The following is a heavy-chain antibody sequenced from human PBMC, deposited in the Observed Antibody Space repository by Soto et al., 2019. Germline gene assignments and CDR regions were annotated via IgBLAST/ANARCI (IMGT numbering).Heavy chain of an antibody. D-gene: IGHD3-16*02. CDR3: ARGRGSNDYVWGSYLIYYYGMDV. Sequence: ASVKVSCKASGYTFTSYDINWVRQATGQGLEWMGWMNPNSGNTGYAQKFQGRVTMTRNTSISTAYMELSSLRSEDTAVYYCARGRGSNDYVWGSYLIYYYGMDVWGQGTTVTSP. CDR2: MNPNSGNT. J-gene: IGHJ6*02. CDR1: GYTFTSYD. V-gene: IGHV1-8*01.